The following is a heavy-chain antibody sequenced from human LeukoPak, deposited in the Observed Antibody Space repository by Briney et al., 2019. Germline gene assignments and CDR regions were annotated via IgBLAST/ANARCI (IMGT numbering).Heavy chain of an antibody. CDR1: GFTFSSYG. CDR2: ISYDGSNK. CDR3: AKPRVRYFDFLFDP. V-gene: IGHV3-30*18. D-gene: IGHD3-9*01. J-gene: IGHJ5*02. Sequence: GGSLRLSCAASGFTFSSYGMHWVRQAPGKGLEWVAIISYDGSNKYYADSVKGRFTISRDNSKNTLYLQMNSLRAEDTAVYYCAKPRVRYFDFLFDPWGQGTLVTVSS.